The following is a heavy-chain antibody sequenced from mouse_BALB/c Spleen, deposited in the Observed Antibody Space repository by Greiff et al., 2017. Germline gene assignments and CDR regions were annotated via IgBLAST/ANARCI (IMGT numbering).Heavy chain of an antibody. J-gene: IGHJ3*01. Sequence: VQLQQSGPGLVQPSQSLSITCTVSGFSLTSYGVHWVRQSPGKGPEWLGVIWSGGSTDYNAAFISRLSISKDNSKSQVFFKMNSLQANDTAIYYCARKRYDEAWFAYWGQGTLVTVSA. D-gene: IGHD2-14*01. CDR2: IWSGGST. CDR3: ARKRYDEAWFAY. CDR1: GFSLTSYG. V-gene: IGHV2-2*02.